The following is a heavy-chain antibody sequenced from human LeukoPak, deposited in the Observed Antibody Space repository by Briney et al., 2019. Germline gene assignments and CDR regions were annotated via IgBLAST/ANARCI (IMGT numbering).Heavy chain of an antibody. V-gene: IGHV3-33*01. J-gene: IGHJ4*02. CDR2: IWYDGSNK. CDR3: AREVGPARRFDY. Sequence: PGRSLRLSCAASGFTFSSYGMHWVRQAPGKGLEWVAVIWYDGSNKYYADSVKGRFTISRDNSKNTLYLQMNSLRAEDTAVYYCAREVGPARRFDYWGQGTLVTVSS. CDR1: GFTFSSYG.